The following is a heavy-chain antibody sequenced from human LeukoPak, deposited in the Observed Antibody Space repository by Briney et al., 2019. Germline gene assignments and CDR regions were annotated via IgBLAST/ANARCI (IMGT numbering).Heavy chain of an antibody. CDR1: AFTFNTFD. V-gene: IGHV3-21*01. Sequence: GGSLRLSCSVSAFTFNTFDNFAMNWVRQAPGKGLEWVSSISSSSSYIYYADSVKGRFTISRDNAKNSLYLQMNSLRAEDTAVYYCAKDILRYFDLFDYWGQGTLVTVSS. D-gene: IGHD3-9*01. J-gene: IGHJ4*02. CDR3: AKDILRYFDLFDY. CDR2: ISSSSSYI.